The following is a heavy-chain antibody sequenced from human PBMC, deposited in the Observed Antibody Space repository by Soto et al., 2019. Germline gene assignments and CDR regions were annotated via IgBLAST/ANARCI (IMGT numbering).Heavy chain of an antibody. J-gene: IGHJ4*02. CDR2: IRSKAYGGTT. CDR1: GFTLGDSA. D-gene: IGHD5-12*01. CDR3: TRDRYSGYKYYFDY. Sequence: GWSLRLSCTASGFTLGDSAMSGFRQAPGKGLGWVGFIRSKAYGGTTEYAASVKGRFTISRDDSKSIAYLQMNSLKTEDTAVYYCTRDRYSGYKYYFDYWGQGTLVTVSS. V-gene: IGHV3-49*03.